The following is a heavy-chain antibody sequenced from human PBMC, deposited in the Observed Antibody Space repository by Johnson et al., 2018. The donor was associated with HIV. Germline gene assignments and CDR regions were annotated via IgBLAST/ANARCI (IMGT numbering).Heavy chain of an antibody. CDR1: GFTFSSFW. Sequence: EQLVESGGGLVQPGGSLRLSCAASGFTFSSFWMTWVRQAPGKGLEWVANINVDGTEKFYVDSVQGRFTISRDNVNNSVFLLLNSLKVEDTAVYFCARAHLIFPKNAFDNWGQGTMVTVSS. CDR3: ARAHLIFPKNAFDN. D-gene: IGHD3-3*02. CDR2: INVDGTEK. J-gene: IGHJ3*02. V-gene: IGHV3-7*01.